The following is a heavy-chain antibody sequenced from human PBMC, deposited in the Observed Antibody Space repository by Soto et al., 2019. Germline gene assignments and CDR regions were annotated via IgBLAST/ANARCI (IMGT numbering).Heavy chain of an antibody. Sequence: GESLKISCKGSGYSFTSYWIGWVRQMPGKGLEWMVIIYPGDSDTRYSPSFQGQVTISADKSISTAYLQWSSLKASDTAMYYCARQRDYDLLTGYYGMDVWGQETTVTVSS. CDR3: ARQRDYDLLTGYYGMDV. D-gene: IGHD3-9*01. CDR2: IYPGDSDT. V-gene: IGHV5-51*01. CDR1: GYSFTSYW. J-gene: IGHJ6*02.